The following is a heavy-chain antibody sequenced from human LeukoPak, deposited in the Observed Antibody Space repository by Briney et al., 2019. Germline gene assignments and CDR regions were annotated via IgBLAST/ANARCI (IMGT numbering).Heavy chain of an antibody. D-gene: IGHD6-13*01. CDR3: ARDSASIAAAVYWYFDL. CDR1: GFTFNTYA. J-gene: IGHJ2*01. V-gene: IGHV3-33*01. CDR2: IWYDGSNE. Sequence: EGSLRLSCAASGFTFNTYAMNWVRQAPGKGLEWVAVIWYDGSNEYYADSVKGRFTISRDNSKNTLYLQMNSLRAEDSAVYFCARDSASIAAAVYWYFDLWGRGTLVTVSS.